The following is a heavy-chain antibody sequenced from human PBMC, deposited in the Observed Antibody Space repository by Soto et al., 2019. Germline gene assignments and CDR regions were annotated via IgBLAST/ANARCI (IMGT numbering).Heavy chain of an antibody. CDR1: GFNISSYA. D-gene: IGHD1-26*01. CDR2: ISHDGSNK. CDR3: AREEAGAADY. Sequence: QVQLVESGGGVVQPGRSLRLSCAASGFNISSYAVHWVRQVPGKGLEWVALISHDGSNKNYADSVKGRFTISGDSSKNTLYLQMNSLRPDDTGVYYCAREEAGAADYWGQGTLVAVSS. V-gene: IGHV3-30-3*01. J-gene: IGHJ4*02.